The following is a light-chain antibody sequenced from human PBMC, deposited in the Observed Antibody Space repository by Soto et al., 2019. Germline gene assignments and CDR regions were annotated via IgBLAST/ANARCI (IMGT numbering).Light chain of an antibody. CDR3: SAHTGTDPLNG. Sequence: QSALTQPASVSGSPGQSITISCSGATIDITTYIYVSWYQQHPGQAHKLLIYEVSNRPSGVSNRFSGSKSGNTASLTISGLQAEDEAEDYGSAHTGTDPLNGFGAGTKRTVL. J-gene: IGLJ1*01. CDR2: EVS. CDR1: TIDITTYIY. V-gene: IGLV2-14*01.